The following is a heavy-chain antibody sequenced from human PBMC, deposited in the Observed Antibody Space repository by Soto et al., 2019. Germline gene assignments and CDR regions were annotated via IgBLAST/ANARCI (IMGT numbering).Heavy chain of an antibody. V-gene: IGHV3-73*01. Sequence: PGGSLRLSCAASGFTFSGSAMHWVRQASGKGLEWVGRIRSKANSYATAYAASVKGRFTISRDDSKNTAYLQMNSLKTEDTAVYYCTRQNIVAPDFDYWGQGTLVTVSS. CDR1: GFTFSGSA. D-gene: IGHD5-12*01. J-gene: IGHJ4*02. CDR3: TRQNIVAPDFDY. CDR2: IRSKANSYAT.